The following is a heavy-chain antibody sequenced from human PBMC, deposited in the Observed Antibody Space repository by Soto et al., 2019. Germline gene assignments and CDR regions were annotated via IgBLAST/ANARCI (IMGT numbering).Heavy chain of an antibody. V-gene: IGHV3-33*01. Sequence: WVSLRLSCAASGFTFSSYGMHWVRQAPGKGLEWVAFIWNDGGNKFYAESVKGRFTISRDNSKNTLYLQMTSLSAEDTAMYYCARDGDVNTVFGKDYWGQGTLVTVSS. CDR3: ARDGDVNTVFGKDY. CDR2: IWNDGGNK. CDR1: GFTFSSYG. D-gene: IGHD3-3*01. J-gene: IGHJ4*02.